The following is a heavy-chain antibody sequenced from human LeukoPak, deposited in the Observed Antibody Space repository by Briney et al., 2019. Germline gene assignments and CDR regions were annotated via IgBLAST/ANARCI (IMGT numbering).Heavy chain of an antibody. CDR1: GFTFSSYW. CDR3: AKSSRMLMAHTNSDAFDI. CDR2: INTDGSST. J-gene: IGHJ3*02. Sequence: PGGSLRLSCAASGFTFSSYWMHWVRQAPGKGLVWVSRINTDGSSTSYADSVKGRFTISRDNAKNTLYLQMNSLRAEDMALYYCAKSSRMLMAHTNSDAFDIWGQGTMVTVSS. V-gene: IGHV3-74*01. D-gene: IGHD4-23*01.